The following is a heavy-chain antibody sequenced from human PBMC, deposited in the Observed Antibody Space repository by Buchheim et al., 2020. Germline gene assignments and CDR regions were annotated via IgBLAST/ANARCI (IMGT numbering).Heavy chain of an antibody. J-gene: IGHJ5*02. CDR2: ISSSSSYI. CDR3: AREPFLLWFGEFDD. D-gene: IGHD3-10*01. V-gene: IGHV3-21*01. Sequence: EVQLVESGGGLVKPGGSLRLSCAASGFTFSSYSMNWVRQAPGKGLEWVSSISSSSSYIYYADSVKGRFTISRDNAKNSLYLQMNGLRAEDTAVYYCAREPFLLWFGEFDDWGQGTL. CDR1: GFTFSSYS.